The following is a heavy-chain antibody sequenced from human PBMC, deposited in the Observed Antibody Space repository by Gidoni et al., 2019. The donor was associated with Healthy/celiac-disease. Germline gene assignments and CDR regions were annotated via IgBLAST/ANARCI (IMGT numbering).Heavy chain of an antibody. D-gene: IGHD3-10*01. J-gene: IGHJ4*02. Sequence: GSLRLSCAASGFTFSNAWMNWVRQAPGKGLEWVGLIKSKTDGGTTDYAAPVKGRFTISRDDSKNTLYLQMNSLKTEDTAVYYCTTTYYYGSGSYYKLHYWGQGTLVTVSS. CDR1: GFTFSNAW. CDR3: TTTYYYGSGSYYKLHY. V-gene: IGHV3-15*07. CDR2: IKSKTDGGTT.